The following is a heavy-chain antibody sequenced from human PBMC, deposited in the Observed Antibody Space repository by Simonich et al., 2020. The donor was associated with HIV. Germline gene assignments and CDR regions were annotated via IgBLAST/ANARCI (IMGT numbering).Heavy chain of an antibody. CDR3: ARVMVRGVTLDY. J-gene: IGHJ4*02. D-gene: IGHD3-10*01. V-gene: IGHV3-7*01. CDR2: INKEGSEK. CDR1: GFTFSSYW. Sequence: EVQLVESGGALVQPGGSLRLSCEASGFTFSSYWMTWVRQAPGRWLEWGAIINKEGSEKYYLDSVKGRFTISRDNAKNSRYLQMNSLRAEDTAVYYCARVMVRGVTLDYWGQGTLVTVSS.